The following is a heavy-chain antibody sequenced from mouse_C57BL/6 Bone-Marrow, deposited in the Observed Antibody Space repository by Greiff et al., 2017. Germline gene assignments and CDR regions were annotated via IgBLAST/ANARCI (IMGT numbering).Heavy chain of an antibody. Sequence: EVQGVESGGGLLKPGGSLQLSCAASGFPFSSYAMSWVRQTPEKRLEWVATISDGGSYTYYPDNVKGRFTISRDNAKNNLYLQMSHLKSEDTAMYYCARGYLYYYAMHYWGQGASVPAST. V-gene: IGHV5-4*01. CDR3: ARGYLYYYAMHY. CDR2: ISDGGSYT. J-gene: IGHJ4*01. D-gene: IGHD2-12*01. CDR1: GFPFSSYA.